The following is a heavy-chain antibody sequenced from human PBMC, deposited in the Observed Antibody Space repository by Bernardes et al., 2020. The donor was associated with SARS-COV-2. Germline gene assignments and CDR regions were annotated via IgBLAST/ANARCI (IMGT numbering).Heavy chain of an antibody. J-gene: IGHJ6*02. CDR1: GGTFSSYA. D-gene: IGHD2-2*01. CDR2: IIPIFGTE. Sequence: SVKVSCKASGGTFSSYAISWVRQAPGQGLEWMGGIIPIFGTENYAQKFQGRVTITADESTSTAYMELSSLRSEDTAVYYCARGGWAKRGYCSSTRCHPYYYYGMDVWGQGTTVTVSS. CDR3: ARGGWAKRGYCSSTRCHPYYYYGMDV. V-gene: IGHV1-69*13.